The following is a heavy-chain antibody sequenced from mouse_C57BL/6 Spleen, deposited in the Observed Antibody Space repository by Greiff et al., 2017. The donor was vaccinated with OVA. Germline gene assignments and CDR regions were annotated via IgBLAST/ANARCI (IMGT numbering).Heavy chain of an antibody. CDR2: INPSSGYT. CDR1: GYTFTSYW. V-gene: IGHV1-7*01. D-gene: IGHD1-1*01. J-gene: IGHJ4*01. Sequence: VQLQQSGAELAKPGASVKLSCKASGYTFTSYWMHWVKQRPGQGLEWIGYINPSSGYTKYNQKFKDKATLTADKSSSTAYMQLSSLTYEDSAVYYCARFITTVVATYYYAMDYWGQGTSVTVSS. CDR3: ARFITTVVATYYYAMDY.